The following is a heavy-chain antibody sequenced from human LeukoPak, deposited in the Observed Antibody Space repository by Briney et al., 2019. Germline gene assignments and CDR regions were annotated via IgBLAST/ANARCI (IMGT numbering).Heavy chain of an antibody. CDR1: GGTFSSYT. V-gene: IGHV1-69*02. CDR3: AIHYYDSSGYSDY. Sequence: SVKVPCKASGGTFSSYTISWVRQAPGQGLEWMGRIIPILGIANYAQKFQGRVTITADKSTSTAYMELSSLRSEDTAVYYCAIHYYDSSGYSDYWGQGTLVTVSS. D-gene: IGHD3-22*01. J-gene: IGHJ4*02. CDR2: IIPILGIA.